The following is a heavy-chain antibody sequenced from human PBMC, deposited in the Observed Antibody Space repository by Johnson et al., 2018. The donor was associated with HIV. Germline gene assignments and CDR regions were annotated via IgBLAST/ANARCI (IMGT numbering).Heavy chain of an antibody. J-gene: IGHJ3*02. Sequence: VQLVESGGGVVRPGGSLRLSCAASGFTVSSNYMSWVRQAPGKGLVWVSRINSDGSSTSYADSVKGRFTISRDNSKNTLYLQMGSLRAEDMAVYYCARGGGVVGNAFDIWGQGTMVTVSS. D-gene: IGHD1-26*01. V-gene: IGHV3-66*02. CDR3: ARGGGVVGNAFDI. CDR2: INSDGSST. CDR1: GFTVSSNY.